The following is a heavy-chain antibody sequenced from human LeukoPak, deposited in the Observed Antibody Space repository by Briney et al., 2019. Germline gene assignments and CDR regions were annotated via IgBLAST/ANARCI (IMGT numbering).Heavy chain of an antibody. CDR3: AREKYSGYDFSRGRAFDI. CDR1: GFTFSTYN. Sequence: QSGGSLRLSCAASGFTFSTYNMNWVRQAPGKGLEWVSYISSVSTSIYYADSVKGRFTISRDNAKNSLCLQMNSLRDEDTAVYYCAREKYSGYDFSRGRAFDIWGQGTMVTVSS. J-gene: IGHJ3*02. CDR2: ISSVSTSI. D-gene: IGHD5-12*01. V-gene: IGHV3-48*02.